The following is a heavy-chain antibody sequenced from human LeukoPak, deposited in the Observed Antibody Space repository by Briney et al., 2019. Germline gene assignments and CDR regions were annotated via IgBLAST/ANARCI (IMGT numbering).Heavy chain of an antibody. Sequence: SETLSLTCTVSGGSISSYYWSWIRQPPGKGLEWIGYIYYSGGTNYNPPLKSRVTISVDTSKNQFSLKLSSVTAADTAVYYCARGGDILTGYDHFDYWGQGTLVTVSS. D-gene: IGHD3-9*01. V-gene: IGHV4-59*01. CDR2: IYYSGGT. CDR1: GGSISSYY. J-gene: IGHJ4*02. CDR3: ARGGDILTGYDHFDY.